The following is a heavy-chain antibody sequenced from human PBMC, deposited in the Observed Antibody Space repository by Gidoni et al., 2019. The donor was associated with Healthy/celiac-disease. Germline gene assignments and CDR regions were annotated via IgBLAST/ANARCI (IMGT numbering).Heavy chain of an antibody. CDR1: GGSISSSSYY. CDR2: IYYSGST. Sequence: QLQLQESGPGLVKPSETLSLTCTVSGGSISSSSYYWGWIRQPPGKGLEWIGSIYYSGSTYYTPSLKSRVTISVDTSKNQFSLKLSSVTAADTAVYYCARPAPTIYSTADDYYYYGMDVWGQGTTVTVSS. CDR3: ARPAPTIYSTADDYYYYGMDV. J-gene: IGHJ6*02. V-gene: IGHV4-39*01. D-gene: IGHD3-3*01.